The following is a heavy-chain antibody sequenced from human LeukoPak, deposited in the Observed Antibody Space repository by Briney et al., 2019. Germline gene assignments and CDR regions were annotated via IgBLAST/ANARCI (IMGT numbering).Heavy chain of an antibody. Sequence: TGGSLRLSCAASGFTFSSYWMSWVRQAPGKRLEWVANINQDGSEKYYVDSVKGRFIIPRDNARNSLFLQMNILTAEDTAIYYCVREGAYSTSSPAGYWGQGTLVSVSS. CDR2: INQDGSEK. CDR3: VREGAYSTSSPAGY. J-gene: IGHJ4*02. CDR1: GFTFSSYW. V-gene: IGHV3-7*01. D-gene: IGHD6-6*01.